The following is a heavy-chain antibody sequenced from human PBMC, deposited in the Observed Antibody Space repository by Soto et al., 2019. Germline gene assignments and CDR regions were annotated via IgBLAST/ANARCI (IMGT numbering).Heavy chain of an antibody. CDR3: ARGDYQTGMDV. CDR2: SNAGNGNT. CDR1: GYAFSIDA. J-gene: IGHJ6*02. D-gene: IGHD2-2*01. Sequence: VSVKLSWKGAGYAFSIDAMRWGRQAPGQRLEWMGWSNAGNGNTKYSQEFQGRVTITRDTSASTAYMELSSLRSEDMAVYYCARGDYQTGMDVWGQGTTVTVSS. V-gene: IGHV1-3*02.